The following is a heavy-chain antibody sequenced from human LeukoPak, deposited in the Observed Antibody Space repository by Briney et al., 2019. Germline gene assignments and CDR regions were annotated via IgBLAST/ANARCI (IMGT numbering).Heavy chain of an antibody. J-gene: IGHJ3*02. CDR1: GFTFSSYS. CDR2: ISSSSSYI. D-gene: IGHD4-17*01. V-gene: IGHV3-21*01. CDR3: ARRPHGDYQGGAFDI. Sequence: GGSLRLSCAASGFTFSSYSMNWVRQAPGKGLEWVSSISSSSSYIYYADSVKGRFTISRDNAKNSLYLQMNSLRAEDTAVYYCARRPHGDYQGGAFDIWGQGTMVTVSS.